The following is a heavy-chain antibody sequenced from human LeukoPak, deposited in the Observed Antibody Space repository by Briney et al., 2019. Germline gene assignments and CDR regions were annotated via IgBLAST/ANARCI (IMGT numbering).Heavy chain of an antibody. V-gene: IGHV3-23*01. CDR1: GFTFSSYG. J-gene: IGHJ4*02. CDR2: IGGSGTRT. D-gene: IGHD1-26*01. CDR3: AKEASRHSGNYHIDY. Sequence: PGGSLRLSCAASGFTFSSYGMNWVRQAPGKGLEWVSGIGGSGTRTYYADSVKGRFTISRDSSKNTLYLQMNSLRAEDTAVYYCAKEASRHSGNYHIDYWGQGTLVTVSS.